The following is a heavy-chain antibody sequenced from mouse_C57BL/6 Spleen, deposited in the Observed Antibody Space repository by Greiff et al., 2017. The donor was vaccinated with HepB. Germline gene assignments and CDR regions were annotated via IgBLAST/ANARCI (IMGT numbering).Heavy chain of an antibody. D-gene: IGHD4-1*01. CDR1: GYSFTDYN. CDR3: AREQGELKLGPYYFDY. V-gene: IGHV1-39*01. CDR2: INPNYGTT. J-gene: IGHJ2*01. Sequence: EVKLVESGPELVKPGASVKISCKASGYSFTDYNMNWVKQSNGKSLEWIGVINPNYGTTSYNQKFKGKATLTVDQSSSTAYMQLNSLTSEDSAVYYCAREQGELKLGPYYFDYWGQGTTLTVSS.